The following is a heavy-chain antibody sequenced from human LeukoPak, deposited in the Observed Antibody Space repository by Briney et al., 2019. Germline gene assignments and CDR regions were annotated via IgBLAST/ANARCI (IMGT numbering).Heavy chain of an antibody. CDR3: ARDGDFNRGIDY. CDR2: IYYSGNT. D-gene: IGHD1-14*01. CDR1: GGSISSGDYF. V-gene: IGHV4-30-4*01. Sequence: SETLSLTCTVSGGSISSGDYFWSWIRQPPGKGLEWIGYIYYSGNTYYNPSLKSRVTISVDTSKNQFSLKLSSVTAADTAVYYCARDGDFNRGIDYWGQGTLVTVSS. J-gene: IGHJ4*02.